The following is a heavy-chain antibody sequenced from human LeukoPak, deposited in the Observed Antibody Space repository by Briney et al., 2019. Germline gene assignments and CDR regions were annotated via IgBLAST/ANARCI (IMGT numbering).Heavy chain of an antibody. CDR1: GDSTRGDY. D-gene: IGHD6-13*01. J-gene: IGHJ4*02. Sequence: LQTLCPTSSVSGDSTRGDYWSWIRQPPGQGLEWIGYINYSGNTYYNTSLKSRVTTSLYTSKKQFSLKFSSMTSADTAGYYCARERAAGNPSHFDYWGQGTMVSVSS. V-gene: IGHV4-59*01. CDR2: INYSGNT. CDR3: ARERAAGNPSHFDY.